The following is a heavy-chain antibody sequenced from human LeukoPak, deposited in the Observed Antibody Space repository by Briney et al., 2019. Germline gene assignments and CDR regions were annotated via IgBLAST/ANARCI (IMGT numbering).Heavy chain of an antibody. J-gene: IGHJ4*02. D-gene: IGHD5-12*01. V-gene: IGHV4-4*07. CDR3: AREHPVAIAPDH. CDR2: IHSTGST. CDR1: GGSVSGYY. Sequence: SETLSLTCTVSGGSVSGYYWSSIRQSAGKGVEWIGRIHSTGSTNYNPSLQSRVTMSVDTSKNQFYLKLTSVTAADTAVYYCAREHPVAIAPDHWGQGTLVTVSS.